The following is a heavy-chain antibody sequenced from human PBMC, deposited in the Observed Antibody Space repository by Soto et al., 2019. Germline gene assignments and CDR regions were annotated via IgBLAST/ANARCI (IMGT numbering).Heavy chain of an antibody. V-gene: IGHV3-48*02. D-gene: IGHD3-22*01. CDR2: ISSISSNI. CDR1: GFTFDTYS. Sequence: GGSLRLSCAASGFTFDTYSMNWVRQAPGKGLEWVSYISSISSNIYYADSVKGRFTISRDNAKNSLYLQMNSPRDEDTAVYYCAREIDYYDSSGYYTSVHHAFDIWGQGTMVTVS. J-gene: IGHJ3*02. CDR3: AREIDYYDSSGYYTSVHHAFDI.